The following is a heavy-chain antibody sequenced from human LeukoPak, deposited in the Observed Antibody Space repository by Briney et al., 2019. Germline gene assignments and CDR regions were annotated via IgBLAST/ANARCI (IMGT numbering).Heavy chain of an antibody. Sequence: GSSVKVSCKASGGTFSSYAISWVRQAPGQGLEWMGGIIPIFGTANYAQKFQGRVTITADESTSTAYMELSSLRSGDTAVYYCARPRYCSSTSCPFDYWGQGTLVTVSS. D-gene: IGHD2-2*01. J-gene: IGHJ4*02. CDR3: ARPRYCSSTSCPFDY. CDR1: GGTFSSYA. V-gene: IGHV1-69*01. CDR2: IIPIFGTA.